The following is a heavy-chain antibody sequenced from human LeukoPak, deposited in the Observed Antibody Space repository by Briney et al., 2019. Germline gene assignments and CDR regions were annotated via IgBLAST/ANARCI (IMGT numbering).Heavy chain of an antibody. CDR3: ARERGSLGYYYYVMDV. J-gene: IGHJ6*02. V-gene: IGHV3-21*01. CDR1: GFIFSSHS. CDR2: ISSSSTYI. D-gene: IGHD1-26*01. Sequence: GGSLRLSCAASGFIFSSHSMNWVRQAAGKGLEWVSSISSSSTYIYYADSVKGRFTISRDNAKNSLYLQMNSLRAEDTAVYYCARERGSLGYYYYVMDVWGQGATVTVSS.